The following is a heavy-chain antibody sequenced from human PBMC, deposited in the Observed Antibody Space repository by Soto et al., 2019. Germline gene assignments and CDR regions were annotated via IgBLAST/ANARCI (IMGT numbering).Heavy chain of an antibody. D-gene: IGHD1-7*01. V-gene: IGHV4-39*01. J-gene: IGHJ4*02. CDR2: IYYSGST. CDR3: ARVWNVATGTTDY. CDR1: GGSISSSSYY. Sequence: SETLSLTCTVSGGSISSSSYYWGWIRQPPGKGLEWIGSIYYSGSTYYNPSLKSRVTISVDTSKNQFSLKLSSVTAADTAVYYCARVWNVATGTTDYWGQGTLVTVSS.